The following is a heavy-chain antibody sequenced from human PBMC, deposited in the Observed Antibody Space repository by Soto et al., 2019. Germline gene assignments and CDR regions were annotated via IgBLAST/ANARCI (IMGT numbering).Heavy chain of an antibody. V-gene: IGHV4-34*01. J-gene: IGHJ6*02. CDR2: INHSGST. CDR3: ATGRGVRGVIITTYYYYGLDV. Sequence: PEETLSLTCAVYGGSFSGYYWCWIRQPPGKGLEWIGEINHSGSTNYNPSLKSRVTISVDTSKNQFSLKLSSVSAADTAVYYCATGRGVRGVIITTYYYYGLDVWGQGTTVTVSS. D-gene: IGHD3-10*01. CDR1: GGSFSGYY.